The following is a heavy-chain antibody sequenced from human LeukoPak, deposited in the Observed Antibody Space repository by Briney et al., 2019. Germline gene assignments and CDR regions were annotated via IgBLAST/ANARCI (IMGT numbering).Heavy chain of an antibody. CDR1: GFTFSSYV. CDR3: ARGQGITPHDAFDI. CDR2: ISYDGSNT. Sequence: GGSLRLSCAASGFTFSSYVMHWVRQAPGKGLEWVAVISYDGSNTYYADSVKGRFTISRDNSKNTLYLQMNSLRADDTAVYYCARGQGITPHDAFDIWGQGTMVTVSS. D-gene: IGHD5-24*01. J-gene: IGHJ3*02. V-gene: IGHV3-30-3*01.